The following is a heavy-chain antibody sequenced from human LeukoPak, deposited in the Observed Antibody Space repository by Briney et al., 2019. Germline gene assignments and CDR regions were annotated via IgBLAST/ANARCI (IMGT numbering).Heavy chain of an antibody. V-gene: IGHV1-2*02. CDR1: GYTFIGYY. Sequence: ASLKVSCKASGYTFIGYYIHWVRQAPGQGLEWMGWINPSSGGTNYAQKFQGRVTMTRDTSISTAYMELSRLRSDDTAVYYCARVGGSSSRSWGVWAFDIWGQGTMVTVSS. D-gene: IGHD6-13*01. CDR2: INPSSGGT. CDR3: ARVGGSSSRSWGVWAFDI. J-gene: IGHJ3*02.